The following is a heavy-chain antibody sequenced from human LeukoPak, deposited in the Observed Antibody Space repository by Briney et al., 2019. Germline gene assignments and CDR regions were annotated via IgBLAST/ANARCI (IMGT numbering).Heavy chain of an antibody. V-gene: IGHV3-21*01. CDR2: ISSSSSYI. CDR1: GFTFSSYS. D-gene: IGHD3-10*01. J-gene: IGHJ4*02. CDR3: ARGGGLLHPFDY. Sequence: SGGSLRLSCAASGFTFSSYSMNWVRQAPGKGLEWVSSISSSSSYIYYADSVKGRSTISRDNAKNSLYLQMNSLRAEDTAVYYCARGGGLLHPFDYWGQGTLVTVSS.